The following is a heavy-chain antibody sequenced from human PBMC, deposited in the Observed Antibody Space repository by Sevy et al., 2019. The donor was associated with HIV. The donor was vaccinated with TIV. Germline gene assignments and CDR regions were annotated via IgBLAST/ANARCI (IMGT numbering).Heavy chain of an antibody. CDR1: GFTFSAYW. V-gene: IGHV3-7*01. D-gene: IGHD3-16*01. CDR3: AEETVGRFDS. J-gene: IGHJ4*02. CDR2: IKSDGSDK. Sequence: RRGESLKISCAASGFTFSAYWMNWVRQAPGKGLEWVANIKSDGSDKHYVDSVEGRFTISRDNAKNSLYLQMNSLRVEDTAVYYCAEETVGRFDSWGQGTLVTVSS.